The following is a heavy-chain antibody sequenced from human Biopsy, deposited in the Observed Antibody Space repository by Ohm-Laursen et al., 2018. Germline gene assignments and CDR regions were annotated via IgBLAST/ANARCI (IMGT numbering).Heavy chain of an antibody. J-gene: IGHJ3*01. CDR3: ASVVLGPTNDAFDL. Sequence: GTLSLTWAVSGTSLSNFYWSWIRQPAGKGLEWIGRIYPGGSTNYNPSLKSRVTMSVDTSKKQLSLRLRSVTAADTAMYYCASVVLGPTNDAFDLWGQGTMVVVSS. V-gene: IGHV4-4*07. CDR2: IYPGGST. CDR1: GTSLSNFY. D-gene: IGHD3-22*01.